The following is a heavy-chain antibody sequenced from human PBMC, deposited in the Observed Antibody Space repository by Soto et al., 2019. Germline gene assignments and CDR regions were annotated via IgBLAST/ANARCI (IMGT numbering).Heavy chain of an antibody. V-gene: IGHV3-72*01. Sequence: EVQLVESGGGLVQPGGSLSLSCAASGFTFSDHYIDWVRQAPGKGLEWVGRSRDKANSYTTEYAASVKGRFTISRDDSKNSLYLQMNSLKTEDTAVYYCAKVASSPQTRDFDYWGQGTLVTVSS. CDR1: GFTFSDHY. D-gene: IGHD6-13*01. CDR3: AKVASSPQTRDFDY. J-gene: IGHJ4*02. CDR2: SRDKANSYTT.